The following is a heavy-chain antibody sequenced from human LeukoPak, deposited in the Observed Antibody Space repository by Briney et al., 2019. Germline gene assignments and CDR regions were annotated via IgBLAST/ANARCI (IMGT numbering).Heavy chain of an antibody. CDR2: IKQDGSET. CDR1: GFTFSSYS. V-gene: IGHV3-7*01. D-gene: IGHD2-15*01. Sequence: GGSLRLSCAASGFTFSSYSMNWVRQAPGTGLEWVAKIKQDGSETYYGDSVKGRFTISRDNAENSLYLQMNSLRAEDTAVYYCARDPLTPYDYYMDVWGKGTTVTVSS. CDR3: ARDPLTPYDYYMDV. J-gene: IGHJ6*03.